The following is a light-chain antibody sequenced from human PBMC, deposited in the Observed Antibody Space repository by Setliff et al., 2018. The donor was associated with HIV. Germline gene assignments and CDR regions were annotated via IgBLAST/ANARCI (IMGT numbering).Light chain of an antibody. CDR3: SSYAITNTLP. J-gene: IGLJ1*01. CDR1: SRDVGGYNY. CDR2: EVR. Sequence: QSVLTQPASVSGSPGQSITISCTGTSRDVGGYNYVSWYKQHPGKAPKLIIYEVRNRPSGVSSRFSGSKSGNTASLTISGLQTEDEADYYCSSYAITNTLPFGTGTKVTVL. V-gene: IGLV2-14*01.